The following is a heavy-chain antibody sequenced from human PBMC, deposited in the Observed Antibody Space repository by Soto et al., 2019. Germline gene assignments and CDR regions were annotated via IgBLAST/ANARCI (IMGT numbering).Heavy chain of an antibody. Sequence: ASVKVSCRASGYTFTSYGISWVRQAPGQGLEWMGWISAYNGNTNYAQKLQGRVTMTTDTSTSTAYMELRSLRSDDTAVYYCARVEGDIAVAGTHWFDPWGQGTLVTVSS. CDR2: ISAYNGNT. D-gene: IGHD6-19*01. V-gene: IGHV1-18*01. CDR3: ARVEGDIAVAGTHWFDP. CDR1: GYTFTSYG. J-gene: IGHJ5*02.